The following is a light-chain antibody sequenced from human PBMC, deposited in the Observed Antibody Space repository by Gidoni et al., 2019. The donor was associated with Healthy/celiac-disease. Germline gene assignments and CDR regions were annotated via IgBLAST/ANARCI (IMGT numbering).Light chain of an antibody. Sequence: EIVLTQSPATLSLSPGERATLSCRASQSVSSYLAWYQQKPGQAPRLLIYDASNRATGIPARFSGSGYGTDFTLTISSLEPEDFAVYYCQQRSNWLGYTFXQXTKLEIK. CDR1: QSVSSY. V-gene: IGKV3-11*01. J-gene: IGKJ2*01. CDR3: QQRSNWLGYT. CDR2: DAS.